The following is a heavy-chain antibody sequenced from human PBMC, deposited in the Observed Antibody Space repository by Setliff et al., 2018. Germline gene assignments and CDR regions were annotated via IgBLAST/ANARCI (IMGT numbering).Heavy chain of an antibody. D-gene: IGHD3-10*01. CDR3: AREGRGTYALFYYMDV. CDR1: GASISGNSYY. J-gene: IGHJ6*03. CDR2: TYYGGST. V-gene: IGHV4-39*07. Sequence: SETLSLTCTVSGASISGNSYYWAWIRQPPGKGLEWIVSTYYGGSTYYNPSLKSRVTISADTSKNQFSLNLSSVTASDTAVYYCAREGRGTYALFYYMDVWGKGTSVTSP.